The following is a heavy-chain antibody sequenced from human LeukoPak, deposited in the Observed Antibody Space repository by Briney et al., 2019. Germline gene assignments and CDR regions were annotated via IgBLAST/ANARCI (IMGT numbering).Heavy chain of an antibody. V-gene: IGHV3-11*01. D-gene: IGHD1-1*01. CDR3: ARGHPQRGELERPYYFDY. J-gene: IGHJ4*02. Sequence: GGSLGLSCAASGFTFSDYYMTWIRQAPGKGLEWVSYISSRGSNIHHADSVKGRFTISRDNAKNSLYLQMNSLRAEDTAVYYCARGHPQRGELERPYYFDYWGQGTLVTVSS. CDR1: GFTFSDYY. CDR2: ISSRGSNI.